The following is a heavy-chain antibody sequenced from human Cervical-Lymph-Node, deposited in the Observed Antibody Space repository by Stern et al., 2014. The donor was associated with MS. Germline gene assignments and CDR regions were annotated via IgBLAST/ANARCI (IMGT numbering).Heavy chain of an antibody. CDR3: ARAIFGVVTPTMAPDAFDI. V-gene: IGHV3-53*01. Sequence: VQLVESGGGLIQPGGSLRLSCAASGFTVSSNYMRWVRQSPGTGLQRVSLIYTDGSTYDADSVKGRFTISRDHSKNTLYLQMNSLGAEDTALYYCARAIFGVVTPTMAPDAFDIWGQGTMVTVSS. J-gene: IGHJ3*02. CDR2: IYTDGST. D-gene: IGHD3-3*01. CDR1: GFTVSSNY.